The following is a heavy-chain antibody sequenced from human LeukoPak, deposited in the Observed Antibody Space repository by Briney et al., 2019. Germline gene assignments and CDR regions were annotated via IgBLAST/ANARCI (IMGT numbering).Heavy chain of an antibody. Sequence: PGGSLRLSCAASGFTLSSYGMHWVRQAPGKGLEWVAVICYDGSNKYYADSVKGRFTISRDNSKNTLYLQMNSLRAEDTAVYYCARDGAYWGQGTLVTVSS. J-gene: IGHJ4*02. D-gene: IGHD3-16*01. CDR1: GFTLSSYG. V-gene: IGHV3-33*01. CDR3: ARDGAY. CDR2: ICYDGSNK.